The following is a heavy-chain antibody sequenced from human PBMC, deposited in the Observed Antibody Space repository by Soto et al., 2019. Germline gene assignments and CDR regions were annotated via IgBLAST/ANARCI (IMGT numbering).Heavy chain of an antibody. CDR1: GGSISSYY. CDR2: IYYSGST. Sequence: QVQLQESGPGLVKPSETLSLTCTVSGGSISSYYWNWFRQPPGKGLEWIGYIYYSGSTNYNPSLKIRVAISVDTSKNQFSLGLSSVTAADTAVYYCARRNSSGWHWYFDLWGRGTLVTVSS. CDR3: ARRNSSGWHWYFDL. J-gene: IGHJ2*01. D-gene: IGHD6-19*01. V-gene: IGHV4-59*08.